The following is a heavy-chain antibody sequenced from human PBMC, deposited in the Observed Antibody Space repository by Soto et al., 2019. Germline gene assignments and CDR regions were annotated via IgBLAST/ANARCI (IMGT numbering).Heavy chain of an antibody. CDR2: IYYSGST. D-gene: IGHD6-13*01. V-gene: IGHV4-39*01. Sequence: QLQLQESGPGLVKPSETLSLTCTVSGGSISSSSYYWGWIRQPPGKGLEWIGSIYYSGSTYYNPSLKSRVTISVDTSKNQFSLKLSSVTAADTAVYYCARHVSSRTPGPGYYYGMDVWGQGTTVTVSS. CDR1: GGSISSSSYY. CDR3: ARHVSSRTPGPGYYYGMDV. J-gene: IGHJ6*02.